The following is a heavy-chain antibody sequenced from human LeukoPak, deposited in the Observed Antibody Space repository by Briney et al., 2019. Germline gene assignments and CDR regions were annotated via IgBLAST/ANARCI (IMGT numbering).Heavy chain of an antibody. CDR1: GFTFSSYE. D-gene: IGHD6-13*01. Sequence: GGSLRLSCAASGFTFSSYEMNWVRQAPGKGLEWVSYISSSGSTIYYADSVKGRFTISRDNSKNTLYLQMNSLRAEDTAVYYCAKDAHPYSVAAAGMSDYWGQGTLVTVSS. J-gene: IGHJ4*02. CDR3: AKDAHPYSVAAAGMSDY. CDR2: ISSSGSTI. V-gene: IGHV3-48*03.